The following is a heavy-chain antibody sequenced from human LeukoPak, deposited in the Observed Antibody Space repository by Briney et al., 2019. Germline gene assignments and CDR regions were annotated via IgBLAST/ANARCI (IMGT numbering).Heavy chain of an antibody. D-gene: IGHD1-1*01. CDR3: ASPRGPYDYYFDY. CDR2: MSGSGGRT. J-gene: IGHJ4*02. V-gene: IGHV3-23*01. CDR1: GFTFNTYA. Sequence: GALRLSCAASGFTFNTYAMSWVRQAPGKGLEWVSAMSGSGGRTYYADSVKGRFTISRDNAKNSLYLQMNSLRAEDTAVYYCASPRGPYDYYFDYWGQGTLVTVSS.